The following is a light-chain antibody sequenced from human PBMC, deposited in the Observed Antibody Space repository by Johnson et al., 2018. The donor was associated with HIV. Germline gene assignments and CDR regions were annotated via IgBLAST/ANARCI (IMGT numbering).Light chain of an antibody. CDR3: GTWDSSLSAYV. V-gene: IGLV1-51*01. J-gene: IGLJ1*01. CDR2: DNN. CDR1: SSNIGNNY. Sequence: QYVLTQPPSVSVAPGQKVTISCSGSSSNIGNNYVSWYQQLPGTAPKLLIYDNNKRPSGIPDRFSGSKSGTSATLGITGLQTGDEADYYCGTWDSSLSAYVFGTGTKVTVL.